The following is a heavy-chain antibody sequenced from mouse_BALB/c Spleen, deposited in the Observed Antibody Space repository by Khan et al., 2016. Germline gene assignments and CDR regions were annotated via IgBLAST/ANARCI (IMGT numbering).Heavy chain of an antibody. Sequence: EVELVESGGGLVQPGGSRKLSCAASGFTFSSFGMHWVRQAPEKGLEWVAYISSGSSTIYYADTVKGRFISPRDNPKNTPFLQMTRLRSEDTAMFYRAMGYSLNDWGQGTTLPVSS. CDR3: AMGYSLND. D-gene: IGHD3-1*01. CDR1: GFTFSSFG. CDR2: ISSGSSTI. V-gene: IGHV5-17*02. J-gene: IGHJ2*01.